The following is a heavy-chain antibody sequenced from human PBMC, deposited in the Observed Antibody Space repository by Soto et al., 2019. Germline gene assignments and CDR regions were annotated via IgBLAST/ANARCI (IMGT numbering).Heavy chain of an antibody. CDR3: ARDLILLGPYAFDI. CDR2: TYYRSKWYN. Sequence: SQTLSLTCAISGDSVSSNSAAWNWIRQSPSRGLEWLGRTYYRSKWYNDYAVSVKSRITINPGTSKNQFSLQLDSVTPEDTAVYYCARDLILLGPYAFDIWGQGAMVTVSS. D-gene: IGHD2-21*01. J-gene: IGHJ3*02. CDR1: GDSVSSNSAA. V-gene: IGHV6-1*01.